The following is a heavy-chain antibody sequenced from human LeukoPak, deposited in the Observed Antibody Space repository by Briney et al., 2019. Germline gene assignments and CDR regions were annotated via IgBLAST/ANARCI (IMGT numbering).Heavy chain of an antibody. CDR3: ARVGTLMITFGGVIVPNWFDP. Sequence: SETLSLTCAVYGGSFSGYYWSWIRQPPGKGLEWIGEINHSGSTNYNPSLKSRVTISVDTSKNQFSLKLSSVTAADTAVYYCARVGTLMITFGGVIVPNWFDPWGQGTLVTVSP. D-gene: IGHD3-16*02. J-gene: IGHJ5*02. CDR1: GGSFSGYY. CDR2: INHSGST. V-gene: IGHV4-34*01.